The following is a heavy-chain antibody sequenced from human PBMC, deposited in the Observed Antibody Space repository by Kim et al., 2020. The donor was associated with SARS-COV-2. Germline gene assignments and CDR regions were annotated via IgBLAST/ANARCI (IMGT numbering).Heavy chain of an antibody. D-gene: IGHD6-19*01. CDR2: INAGNGNT. V-gene: IGHV1-3*01. CDR3: ARGSIAVAGMDY. CDR1: GYTFTSYA. J-gene: IGHJ4*02. Sequence: ASVKVSCKASGYTFTSYAMHWVRQAPGQRLEWMGWINAGNGNTKYSQKFQGRVTITRDTSASTAYMELSSLRSEDTAVYYCARGSIAVAGMDYWGQGTLVTVSS.